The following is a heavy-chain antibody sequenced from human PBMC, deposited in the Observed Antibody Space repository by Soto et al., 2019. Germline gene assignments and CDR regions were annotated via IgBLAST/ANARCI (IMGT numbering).Heavy chain of an antibody. CDR3: ARGRYCSSTSCYIGAAANFDY. J-gene: IGHJ4*02. Sequence: SQTLSLTCAISGDSVSSNSAAWNWIRQSPSRGLEWLGRTYYRSKWYNDYAVSVKSRITINPDTSKNQFSLKLSSVTAADTAVYYCARGRYCSSTSCYIGAAANFDYWGQGTLVTVSS. CDR2: TYYRSKWYN. V-gene: IGHV6-1*01. CDR1: GDSVSSNSAA. D-gene: IGHD2-2*02.